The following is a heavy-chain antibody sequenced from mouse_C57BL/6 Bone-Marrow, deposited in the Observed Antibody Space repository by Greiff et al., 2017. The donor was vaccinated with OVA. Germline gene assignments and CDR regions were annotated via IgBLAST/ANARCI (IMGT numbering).Heavy chain of an antibody. D-gene: IGHD1-1*01. Sequence: EVKLVESGGGLVQSGRSLRLSCATSGFTFSDFYMEWVRQAPGKGLEWIAASRNKANDYTTEYSASVKGRFIVSRDTSQSILYLQMNALRAEDTAIYYCARSSSYYGSSFHWYFDVWGTGTTVTVSS. J-gene: IGHJ1*03. CDR2: SRNKANDYTT. CDR1: GFTFSDFY. V-gene: IGHV7-1*01. CDR3: ARSSSYYGSSFHWYFDV.